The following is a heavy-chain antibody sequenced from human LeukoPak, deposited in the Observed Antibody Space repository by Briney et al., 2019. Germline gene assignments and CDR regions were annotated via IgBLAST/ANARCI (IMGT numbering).Heavy chain of an antibody. Sequence: PGGSLRLSCAASGFTFNNYWMSCVRQTPGKGLEGVANIKQDANEKYYVDSVKGRFTISRDNSKNTLYLQMNSLRAEDTAVYYCAKMYYDSSGYYYPFDYWGQGTLVTVSS. V-gene: IGHV3-7*01. D-gene: IGHD3-22*01. CDR1: GFTFNNYW. CDR3: AKMYYDSSGYYYPFDY. CDR2: IKQDANEK. J-gene: IGHJ4*02.